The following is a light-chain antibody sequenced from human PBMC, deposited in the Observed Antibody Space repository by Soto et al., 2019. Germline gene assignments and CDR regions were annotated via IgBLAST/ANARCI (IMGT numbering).Light chain of an antibody. J-gene: IGKJ5*01. Sequence: QMNQSPFSLVASLGEQGPHPFPASPDISQHLNWYQQKPGKAPKLLIYDASNLETGVPSRFSGSGSGTDFTFTISSLQPEDIATYYCQQYDNLPITFGQGTRLEIK. CDR3: QQYDNLPIT. V-gene: IGKV1-33*01. CDR1: PDISQH. CDR2: DAS.